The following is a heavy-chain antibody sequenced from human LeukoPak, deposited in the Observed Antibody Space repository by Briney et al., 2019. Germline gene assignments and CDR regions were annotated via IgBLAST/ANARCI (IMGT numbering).Heavy chain of an antibody. CDR1: GGSVSSGNYY. J-gene: IGHJ4*02. CDR3: TQGGELVNY. Sequence: PSQTLSLTCTVSGGSVSSGNYYWTWIRQPAGKGLEWIGRIYTSGSTYYNPSLKSRVTISIDASKNQFSLRLSSVTAADTAVYYCTQGGELVNYWGQGTLVTVSS. CDR2: IYTSGST. D-gene: IGHD1-26*01. V-gene: IGHV4-61*02.